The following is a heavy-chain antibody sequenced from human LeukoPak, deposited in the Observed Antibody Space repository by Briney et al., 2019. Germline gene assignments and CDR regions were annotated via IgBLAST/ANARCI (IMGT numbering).Heavy chain of an antibody. V-gene: IGHV1-18*04. CDR1: GYSFADFY. CDR2: ISAYNGNT. D-gene: IGHD1-26*01. Sequence: ASVKVSCKASGYSFADFYIHWVRQVPGQGLEWMGWISAYNGNTNYAQKLQGRVTMTTDTSTSTAYMELRSLRSDDTAVYYCARDSGVGATGPVSDYWGQGTLVTVSS. J-gene: IGHJ4*02. CDR3: ARDSGVGATGPVSDY.